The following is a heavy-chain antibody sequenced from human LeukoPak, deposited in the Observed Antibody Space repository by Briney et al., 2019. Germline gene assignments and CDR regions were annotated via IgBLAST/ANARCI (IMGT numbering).Heavy chain of an antibody. J-gene: IGHJ4*02. Sequence: PSETLSLTCTVSGGTTRSYYWSWIRQPPGKGLEWIGYIYYSGSTNYNPSVESRVTISVDTSKNQFSPKLSSVTAADTAVYYCARGHSSGWYYFDYWGQGTLVTVSS. V-gene: IGHV4-59*01. CDR1: GGTTRSYY. CDR2: IYYSGST. CDR3: ARGHSSGWYYFDY. D-gene: IGHD6-19*01.